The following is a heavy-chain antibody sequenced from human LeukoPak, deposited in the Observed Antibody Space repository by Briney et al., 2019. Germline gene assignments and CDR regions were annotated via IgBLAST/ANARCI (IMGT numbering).Heavy chain of an antibody. V-gene: IGHV3-66*04. CDR3: ARLRGGYYVDY. J-gene: IGHJ4*02. CDR1: GFSVDTTF. Sequence: GGSLRLSCAASGFSVDTTFMTWVRQAPVKGLEWVSLIYPGGTTYYADSVKGRFTISRDNSNNTLYLQMNSLRAEDTAVYYCARLRGGYYVDYWGQGTLATVSS. D-gene: IGHD3-16*01. CDR2: IYPGGTT.